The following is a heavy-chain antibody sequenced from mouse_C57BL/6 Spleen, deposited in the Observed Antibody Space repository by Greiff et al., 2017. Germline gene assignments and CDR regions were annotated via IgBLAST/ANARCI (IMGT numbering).Heavy chain of an antibody. CDR2: ISDGGSYT. CDR1: GFTFSSYA. CDR3: ARDQGVTTYAMDY. J-gene: IGHJ4*01. V-gene: IGHV5-4*01. Sequence: EVQLMESGGGLVKPGGSLKLSCAASGFTFSSYAMSWVRQTPEKRLEWVATISDGGSYTYYPDNVKGRFTISRDNAKNNLYLQMSHLKSEDTAMYYCARDQGVTTYAMDYWGQGTSVTVSS. D-gene: IGHD2-3*01.